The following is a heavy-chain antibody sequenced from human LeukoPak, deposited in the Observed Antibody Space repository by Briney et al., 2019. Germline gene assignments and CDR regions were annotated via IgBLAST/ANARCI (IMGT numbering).Heavy chain of an antibody. Sequence: PGGSLRLSCAASGFTFSGYEMNWVRQAPGKWLEWVSYISSSGSTIYYADSVKGRFTISRDNAKNSLYLQMNSLRAEDTAVYYCARDQGATYYYGSGSPIPLDYWGQGTLVTVSS. CDR2: ISSSGSTI. CDR3: ARDQGATYYYGSGSPIPLDY. D-gene: IGHD3-10*01. V-gene: IGHV3-48*03. CDR1: GFTFSGYE. J-gene: IGHJ4*02.